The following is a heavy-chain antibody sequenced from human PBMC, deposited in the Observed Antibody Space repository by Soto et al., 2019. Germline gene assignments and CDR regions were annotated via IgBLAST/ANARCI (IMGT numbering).Heavy chain of an antibody. Sequence: PSETLSLTCAVYGGSFSGYYWSWIRQPPGKGLEWIGEINHSGSTNYNPSLKSRVTISVDTSKNQFSLKLSSVTAADTAVYYCARRCLTYSSSCYFDYWGQGTLVTVS. CDR3: ARRCLTYSSSCYFDY. D-gene: IGHD6-6*01. CDR2: INHSGST. V-gene: IGHV4-34*01. CDR1: GGSFSGYY. J-gene: IGHJ4*02.